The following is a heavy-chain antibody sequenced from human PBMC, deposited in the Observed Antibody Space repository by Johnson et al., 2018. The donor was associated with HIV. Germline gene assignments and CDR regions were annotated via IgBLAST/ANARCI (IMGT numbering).Heavy chain of an antibody. J-gene: IGHJ3*02. D-gene: IGHD6-6*01. CDR2: IQQDGSEK. CDR1: GFTVSRNY. CDR3: ASLVGSSSGEAFDI. V-gene: IGHV3-7*03. Sequence: VQLVESGGGLVQPGGSLRLSCAASGFTVSRNYMTWVRQAPGKGLEWVANIQQDGSEKYYVDSVKGRFTISRDNAKNSLYLPVNSLRAEDTAVYYCASLVGSSSGEAFDIWGQGTMVTVSS.